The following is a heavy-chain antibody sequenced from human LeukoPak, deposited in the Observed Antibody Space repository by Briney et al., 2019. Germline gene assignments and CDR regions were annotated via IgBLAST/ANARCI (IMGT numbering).Heavy chain of an antibody. CDR2: ISDSGGST. CDR3: AKMVHTEQWLVPFDY. CDR1: GFTFSNYA. Sequence: AGGSLRLSCAASGFTFSNYAMGWVRQAPGKGLEWVSTISDSGGSTFYADSVKGRFTISRDNSKNTLYLQMNSLRAEDTAVYYCAKMVHTEQWLVPFDYWGQGTLVTVSS. J-gene: IGHJ4*02. V-gene: IGHV3-23*01. D-gene: IGHD6-19*01.